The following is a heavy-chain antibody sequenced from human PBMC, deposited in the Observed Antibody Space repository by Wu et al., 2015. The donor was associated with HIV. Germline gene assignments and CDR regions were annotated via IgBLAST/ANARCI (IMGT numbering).Heavy chain of an antibody. CDR1: GDGFTSYA. V-gene: IGHV1-69*04. J-gene: IGHJ4*02. CDR2: IIPMVGIA. Sequence: QVHLVQFGGEVKKPGSSVKVTCKASGDGFTSYAISWVRQAPGQGLEWMGRIIPMVGIANYAQTFQGRFTMTAEKSTNTAYMELSSLRSDDTAVYYCARGDSSGWYSFDSWGQGTLVIVSS. D-gene: IGHD6-19*01. CDR3: ARGDSSGWYSFDS.